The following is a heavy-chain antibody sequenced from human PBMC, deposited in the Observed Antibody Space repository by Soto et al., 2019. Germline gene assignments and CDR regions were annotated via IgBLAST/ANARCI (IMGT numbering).Heavy chain of an antibody. J-gene: IGHJ4*02. Sequence: ASVKVSCKASGYTFTSYYMHWVRQAPGQGLEWMRIINPSGGSTSYAQKFQGGVTMTRDTSTSTVYMELSSLRSEDTAVYYCARCRYYYDSSGPRSGFDYWGQGTLVTVSS. CDR1: GYTFTSYY. CDR3: ARCRYYYDSSGPRSGFDY. D-gene: IGHD3-22*01. V-gene: IGHV1-46*01. CDR2: INPSGGST.